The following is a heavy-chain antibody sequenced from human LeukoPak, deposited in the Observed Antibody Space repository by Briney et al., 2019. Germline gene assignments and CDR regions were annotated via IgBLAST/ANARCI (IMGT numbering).Heavy chain of an antibody. D-gene: IGHD2-2*01. CDR2: IDDGYNT. J-gene: IGHJ3*02. CDR3: AKEDSRSRSPGQAFHI. Sequence: PGGSLRLSCAASGFTFSIFSMGWVRQAPGRGLGWVSLIDDGYNTHYADSVKGRFTLSRDNSKNTLYLQMSALRADDTAVYYCAKEDSRSRSPGQAFHIWGQGTMVTVSS. V-gene: IGHV3-23*01. CDR1: GFTFSIFS.